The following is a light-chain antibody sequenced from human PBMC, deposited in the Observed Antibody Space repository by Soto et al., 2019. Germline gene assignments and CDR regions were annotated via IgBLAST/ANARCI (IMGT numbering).Light chain of an antibody. V-gene: IGLV4-69*01. CDR2: LNSDGSH. J-gene: IGLJ3*02. CDR1: SGHSTYS. CDR3: QTWGSGIQV. Sequence: QPVLTQSPSASASLGASVTLTCTLSSGHSTYSIAWHQQQPEKGPRCLMKLNSDGSHYKGDGIPDRFSGSSSGAERYLTISSLQSEDEADDYCQTWGSGIQVVGGGTKLTVL.